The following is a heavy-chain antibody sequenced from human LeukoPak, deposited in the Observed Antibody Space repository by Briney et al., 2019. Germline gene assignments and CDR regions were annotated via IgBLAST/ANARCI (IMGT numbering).Heavy chain of an antibody. D-gene: IGHD3-10*01. V-gene: IGHV3-64D*06. J-gene: IGHJ4*02. Sequence: PGGSLRLSCSASGFIFSSSAMHWVRQAPGNGLEYVSSITSDGGTSYYADSVRGRFTVSRDNSKDTLYPQMTSLRPEDTAVYYCVKDLAGSGDYWGQGTLVTVSS. CDR2: ITSDGGTS. CDR1: GFIFSSSA. CDR3: VKDLAGSGDY.